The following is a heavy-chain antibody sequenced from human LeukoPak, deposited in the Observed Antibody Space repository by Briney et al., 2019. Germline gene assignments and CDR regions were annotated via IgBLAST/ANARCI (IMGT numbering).Heavy chain of an antibody. J-gene: IGHJ2*01. Sequence: ASVKVSCKASGGTFSSYAISWVRQAPGQGLEWMGGIIPIFGTANYAQKFQGRVTITADESTSTAYMELRSLRSDDTAVYYCARDTSLTLIDYGDYDHWYFDLWGRGTLVTVSS. D-gene: IGHD4-17*01. CDR3: ARDTSLTLIDYGDYDHWYFDL. V-gene: IGHV1-69*13. CDR2: IIPIFGTA. CDR1: GGTFSSYA.